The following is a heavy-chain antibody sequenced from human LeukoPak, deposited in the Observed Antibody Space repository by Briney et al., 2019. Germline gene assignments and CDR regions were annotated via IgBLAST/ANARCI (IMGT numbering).Heavy chain of an antibody. CDR2: IYYSGST. CDR3: ARCHSSSWYGDYFDY. Sequence: IPSETLSLTCTVSGGSISSSSYYWGWIRQPPGKGLEWIGSIYYSGSTYYNPPLKSRVTISVDTSKNQFSLKLSSVTAAGTAVYYCARCHSSSWYGDYFDYWGQGTLVTVSS. J-gene: IGHJ4*02. CDR1: GGSISSSSYY. V-gene: IGHV4-39*01. D-gene: IGHD6-13*01.